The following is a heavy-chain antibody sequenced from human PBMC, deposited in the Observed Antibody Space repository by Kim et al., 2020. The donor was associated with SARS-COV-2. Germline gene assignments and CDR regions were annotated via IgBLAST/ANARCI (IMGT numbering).Heavy chain of an antibody. D-gene: IGHD3-22*01. V-gene: IGHV5-51*01. CDR3: ARISSGYVGGYYYYGMDV. J-gene: IGHJ6*02. Sequence: GESLKISCKGSGYSFTSYWIGWVRQMPGKGLEWMGIIYPGDSDTRYSPSFQGQVTISADKSISTAYLQWSSLKASDTAMYYCARISSGYVGGYYYYGMDVWGQGTTVTVS. CDR2: IYPGDSDT. CDR1: GYSFTSYW.